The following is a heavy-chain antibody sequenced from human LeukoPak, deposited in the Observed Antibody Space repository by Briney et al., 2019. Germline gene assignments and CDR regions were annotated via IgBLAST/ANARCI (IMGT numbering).Heavy chain of an antibody. D-gene: IGHD1-14*01. Sequence: PGGSLRLSCAASGFTFSSYAMHWVCQAPGKGLEWVAVISYDGSNKYYADSVKGRFTISRDNSKNTLYPQMNSLRAEDTAVYYCAREAGYAFDIWGQGTMVTVSS. CDR3: AREAGYAFDI. CDR2: ISYDGSNK. J-gene: IGHJ3*02. CDR1: GFTFSSYA. V-gene: IGHV3-30-3*01.